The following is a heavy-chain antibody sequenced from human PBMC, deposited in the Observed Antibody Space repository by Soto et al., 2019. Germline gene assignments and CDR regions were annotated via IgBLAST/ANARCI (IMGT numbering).Heavy chain of an antibody. Sequence: PSCATPGFTFSDYWMHWGRQAPGKGLVWVSRISSDGSTTSYADSVKGRFTISRDNAKNTLYLQMNSLTAEDTAVYYCARDFYSSGDYWGQGTLVTVSS. D-gene: IGHD3-22*01. J-gene: IGHJ4*02. CDR1: GFTFSDYW. CDR2: ISSDGSTT. CDR3: ARDFYSSGDY. V-gene: IGHV3-74*01.